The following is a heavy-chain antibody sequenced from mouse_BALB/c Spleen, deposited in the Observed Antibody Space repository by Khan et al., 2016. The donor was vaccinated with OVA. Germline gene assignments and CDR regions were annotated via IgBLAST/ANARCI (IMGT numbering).Heavy chain of an antibody. CDR3: VGSGRYYGSFYWYFDV. J-gene: IGHJ1*01. Sequence: QVQLKESGPGLVAPSQSLSITCTVSGFSLTNYDISWIRQPPGKGLEWLGVIWTGGDTNYNSAFMSRLSISKDNSKSHVFLIMNSLQTDDTAIYYCVGSGRYYGSFYWYFDVWGAGTTVTVSS. CDR1: GFSLTNYD. V-gene: IGHV2-9-2*01. CDR2: IWTGGDT. D-gene: IGHD1-1*01.